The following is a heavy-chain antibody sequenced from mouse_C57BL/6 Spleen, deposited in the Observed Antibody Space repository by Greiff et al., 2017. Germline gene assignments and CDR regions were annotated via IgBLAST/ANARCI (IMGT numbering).Heavy chain of an antibody. CDR1: GYTFTSYW. V-gene: IGHV1-55*01. D-gene: IGHD2-13*01. Sequence: QVQLQQPGAELVKPGASVKMSCKASGYTFTSYWISWVKQRPGQGLEWIGDIYPGSGSTNYNEKFKSQATLTVDTSSSTAYMQLSSLTSEDSAVYYCARGGDCVYYAMDYWGQGASVTVSS. CDR2: IYPGSGST. J-gene: IGHJ4*01. CDR3: ARGGDCVYYAMDY.